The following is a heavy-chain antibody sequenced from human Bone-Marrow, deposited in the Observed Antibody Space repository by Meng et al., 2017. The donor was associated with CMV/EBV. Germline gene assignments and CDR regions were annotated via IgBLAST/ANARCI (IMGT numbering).Heavy chain of an antibody. D-gene: IGHD3-16*01. V-gene: IGHV2-5*01. CDR1: GFSLSTSGVG. J-gene: IGHJ4*02. Sequence: SGPTLVKPTQTLTLTCTFSGFSLSTSGVGVGWIRQPPGKALEWLALIYWNDDKRYRPSLKSSLTITKDTSKNQLVLTITNEDPVNTATYCCVHRRKKMGEQTGGGFDYWGQGTLVTVSS. CDR3: VHRRKKMGEQTGGGFDY. CDR2: IYWNDDK.